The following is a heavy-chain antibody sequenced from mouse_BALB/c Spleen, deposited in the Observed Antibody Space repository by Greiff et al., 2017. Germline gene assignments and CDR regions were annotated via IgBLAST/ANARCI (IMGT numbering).Heavy chain of an antibody. CDR3: TRDVYYYGAFDY. CDR2: ISSGGSYT. D-gene: IGHD1-1*01. CDR1: GFTFSSYT. J-gene: IGHJ2*01. V-gene: IGHV5-6-4*01. Sequence: EVMLVESGGGLVKPGGSLKLSCAASGFTFSSYTMSWVRQTPEKRLEWVATISSGGSYTYYPDSVKGRFTISRDNAKNTLYLQMSSLKSEDTAMYYCTRDVYYYGAFDYWGQGTTLTVSS.